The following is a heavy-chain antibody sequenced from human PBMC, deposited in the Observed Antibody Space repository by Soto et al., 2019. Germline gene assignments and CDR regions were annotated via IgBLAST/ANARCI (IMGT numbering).Heavy chain of an antibody. CDR2: IWYDGSNK. D-gene: IGHD6-13*01. CDR1: GFTFSSYG. CDR3: AREHAAAAGSYYYYYGMDV. V-gene: IGHV3-33*01. J-gene: IGHJ6*02. Sequence: GGSLRLSCAASGFTFSSYGMHWVRQAPGKGPEWVAVIWYDGSNKYYADSVKGRFTISRDNSKNTLYLQMNSLRAEDTAVYYCAREHAAAAGSYYYYYGMDVWGQGTTVTVSS.